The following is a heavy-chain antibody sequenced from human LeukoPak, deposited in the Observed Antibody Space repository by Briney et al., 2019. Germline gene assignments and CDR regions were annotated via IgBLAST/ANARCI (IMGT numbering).Heavy chain of an antibody. J-gene: IGHJ3*02. V-gene: IGHV1-69*04. CDR1: GGTFSSYA. D-gene: IGHD2-15*01. CDR2: IIPILGIA. CDR3: ASQFRLRENAFDI. Sequence: SVKVSCKASGGTFSSYAISWVRQAPGQGLEWMGRIIPILGIANYAQKFQGRVTMTRDTSTSTVYMELSSLRSEDTAVYYCASQFRLRENAFDIWGQGTMVTVSS.